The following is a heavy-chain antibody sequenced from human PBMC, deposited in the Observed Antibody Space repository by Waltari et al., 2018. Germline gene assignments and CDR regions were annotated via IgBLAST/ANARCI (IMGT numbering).Heavy chain of an antibody. V-gene: IGHV3-30-3*01. CDR3: ARDSAAVTHIGSGFDH. J-gene: IGHJ4*02. CDR1: GFIFSSYA. CDR2: ISYDGGNK. D-gene: IGHD4-17*01. Sequence: QVQLVESGGGVVQPGRSLRLSCGASGFIFSSYAMPWVRQAPGKGLEWVAVISYDGGNKYYTDSVKGRFTISRDNSKNTVYLQMNSLRPEDTAVYYCARDSAAVTHIGSGFDHWGQGTLVTVSS.